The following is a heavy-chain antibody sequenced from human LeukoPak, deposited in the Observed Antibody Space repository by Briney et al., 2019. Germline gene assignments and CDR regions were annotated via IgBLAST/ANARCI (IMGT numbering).Heavy chain of an antibody. Sequence: GASVKVSCKASGYTFTSYAMHWVRQAPGQGLEWMGWINAGNGNTKYSQKFQGRVTITRDTSASTAYMELSSLRSEDTAVYYCARDYGDHDYLDYWGQGTLVTVSS. D-gene: IGHD4-17*01. V-gene: IGHV1-3*01. CDR2: INAGNGNT. J-gene: IGHJ4*02. CDR1: GYTFTSYA. CDR3: ARDYGDHDYLDY.